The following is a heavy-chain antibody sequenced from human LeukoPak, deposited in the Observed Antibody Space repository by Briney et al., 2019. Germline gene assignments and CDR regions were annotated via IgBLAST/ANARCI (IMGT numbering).Heavy chain of an antibody. CDR1: GYTFTDYY. D-gene: IGHD6-19*01. V-gene: IGHV1-2*02. J-gene: IGHJ4*02. CDR3: ARRRVAADKGFDY. CDR2: MNPTSGGA. Sequence: ASVKVSCKASGYTFTDYYMHWMRQAPGQGPEWMGWMNPTSGGANYAQKFQGRVTMTRDTSITTAYMELSSLRSDDTAVYYCARRRVAADKGFDYWGQGTLVTVSS.